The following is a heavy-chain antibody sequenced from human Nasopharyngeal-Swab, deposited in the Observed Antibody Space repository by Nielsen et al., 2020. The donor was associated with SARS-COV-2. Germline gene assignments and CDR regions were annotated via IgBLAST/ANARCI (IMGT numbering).Heavy chain of an antibody. CDR1: GDRVSSSSAA. Sequence: SQTLPLTCAISGDRVSSSSAAWNWIRQSPSIGLEWLGRTYYRSKWYNDYAVSVKSRITINPDPSKNQFSLHLNSVTPEDTAVYYCARARGAYGDYYYYYYTDVWGKGTTVTVSS. V-gene: IGHV6-1*01. CDR2: TYYRSKWYN. J-gene: IGHJ6*03. D-gene: IGHD4-17*01. CDR3: ARARGAYGDYYYYYYTDV.